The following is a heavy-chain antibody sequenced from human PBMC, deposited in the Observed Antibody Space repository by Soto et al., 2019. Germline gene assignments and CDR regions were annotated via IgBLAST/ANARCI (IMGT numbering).Heavy chain of an antibody. Sequence: QVQLVQSGAEVKKPGSSVKVSCKASGGTFSSYTISWVRQAPGQGLEWMGRIIPILGIANYAQKFQGRVTITADKSTSTAYMELNSLRSEDTAVYYCARTGYSSSWYRVDYYYGMDVWGQGTTVTVSS. V-gene: IGHV1-69*02. CDR2: IIPILGIA. CDR1: GGTFSSYT. CDR3: ARTGYSSSWYRVDYYYGMDV. J-gene: IGHJ6*02. D-gene: IGHD6-13*01.